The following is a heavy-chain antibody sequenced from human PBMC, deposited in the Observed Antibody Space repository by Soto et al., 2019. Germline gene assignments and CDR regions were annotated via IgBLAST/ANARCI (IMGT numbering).Heavy chain of an antibody. D-gene: IGHD6-19*01. CDR2: IWYDGSNK. Sequence: GGSLRLSYAASGFTFSSYGMHWVRQAPGKGLEWVAVIWYDGSNKYYADSVKGRFTISRDNSKNTLYLQMNSLRAEDTAVYYCARGYSSGWYYFDYWGQGTLVTVSS. J-gene: IGHJ4*02. V-gene: IGHV3-33*01. CDR3: ARGYSSGWYYFDY. CDR1: GFTFSSYG.